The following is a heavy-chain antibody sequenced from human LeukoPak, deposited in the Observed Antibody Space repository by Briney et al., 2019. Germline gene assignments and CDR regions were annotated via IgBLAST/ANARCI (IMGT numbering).Heavy chain of an antibody. D-gene: IGHD6-19*01. V-gene: IGHV1-18*01. J-gene: IGHJ6*02. CDR2: ISAYNGNT. CDR3: ASPFYGSGWYKGGYYYYGMDV. CDR1: GYTFTSYG. Sequence: ASVKVSCKASGYTFTSYGISWVRQAPGQGLEWMGWISAYNGNTNYAQKFQGRVTMTRDTSTSTVYMELSSLRSEDTAVYYCASPFYGSGWYKGGYYYYGMDVWGQGTTVTVSS.